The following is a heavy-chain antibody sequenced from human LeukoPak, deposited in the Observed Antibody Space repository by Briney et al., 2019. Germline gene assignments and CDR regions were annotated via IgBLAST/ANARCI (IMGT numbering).Heavy chain of an antibody. J-gene: IGHJ4*02. CDR1: GGSMSSYY. Sequence: SETLSLTCTVSGGSMSSYYWSWIRQPPGKGLEWIAYIYYSGSANYNPSLKSRVTISVDTSKNQFSLKLSSVTAADTAVYYCARAAHSSGWDLDYWGQGTLVTVSS. V-gene: IGHV4-59*01. D-gene: IGHD6-19*01. CDR3: ARAAHSSGWDLDY. CDR2: IYYSGSA.